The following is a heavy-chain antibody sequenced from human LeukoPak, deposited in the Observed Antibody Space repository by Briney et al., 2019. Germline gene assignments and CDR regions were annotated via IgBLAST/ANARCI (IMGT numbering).Heavy chain of an antibody. Sequence: ASVKVSCKASGYTFTTYGINWVRQAPGQGLEWMGWINPNSGDTNYAQKFQGRVTMTRDTTISTAYMELNRLASDDTAVYYCASYPRYSSTPPFDYWGQGTPVTVSS. D-gene: IGHD6-19*01. CDR3: ASYPRYSSTPPFDY. V-gene: IGHV1-2*02. J-gene: IGHJ4*02. CDR2: INPNSGDT. CDR1: GYTFTTYG.